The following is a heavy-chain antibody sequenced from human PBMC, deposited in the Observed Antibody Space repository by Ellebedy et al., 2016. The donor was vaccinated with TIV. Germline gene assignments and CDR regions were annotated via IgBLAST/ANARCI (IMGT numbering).Heavy chain of an antibody. D-gene: IGHD3-3*01. V-gene: IGHV3-23*01. CDR3: APDPEFLGD. Sequence: GESLKISCAASGFTFSSYAMSWVRQAPGKGLEWVSAISGSGGSTYYADSVKGRFTISRDNSKNSLYLQMNSLRAEDTAVYYCAPDPEFLGDWGQGTLVTVSS. CDR1: GFTFSSYA. CDR2: ISGSGGST. J-gene: IGHJ4*02.